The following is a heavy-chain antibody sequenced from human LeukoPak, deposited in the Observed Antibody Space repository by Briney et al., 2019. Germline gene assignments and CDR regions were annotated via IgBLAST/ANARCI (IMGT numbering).Heavy chain of an antibody. Sequence: GESLKISCKGSGYSFTSYWIGWVRQMPGKGLEWMGIIYPGDSDTRYSPSFQGQVTISADKSISTAYLQWSSLKASDTAMYYCAGRFGAIFGVVPFDYWGQGTLVTVSS. CDR3: AGRFGAIFGVVPFDY. J-gene: IGHJ4*02. CDR2: IYPGDSDT. V-gene: IGHV5-51*01. D-gene: IGHD3-3*01. CDR1: GYSFTSYW.